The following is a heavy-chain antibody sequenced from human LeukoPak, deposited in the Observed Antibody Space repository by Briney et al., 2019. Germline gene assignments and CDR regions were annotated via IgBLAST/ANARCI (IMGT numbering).Heavy chain of an antibody. D-gene: IGHD6-19*01. CDR2: INQDGSEK. CDR3: AKVDSYNTGWLDY. J-gene: IGHJ4*02. Sequence: PRASLRLSCAASGFTFSSHWMSWVRQAPGKGLEWVANINQDGSEKYYVDSVKGRFTISRDNAKNSLYLQMSSLRAEDTAIYYCAKVDSYNTGWLDYWGQGTLVNGS. CDR1: GFTFSSHW. V-gene: IGHV3-7*04.